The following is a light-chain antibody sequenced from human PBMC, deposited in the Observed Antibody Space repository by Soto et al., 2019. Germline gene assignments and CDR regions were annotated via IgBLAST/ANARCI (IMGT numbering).Light chain of an antibody. CDR2: DTS. CDR3: QQYNTWRSIT. Sequence: EIVMTQSPATLSVSPGGRATLSCRASQNIGNKLAWYQHKPGQAPRVLIYDTSTRAAGIPARFSRSGSETNFTLTIITLQSEDFAVYYCQQYNTWRSITFGQGTRLEIK. CDR1: QNIGNK. J-gene: IGKJ5*01. V-gene: IGKV3-15*01.